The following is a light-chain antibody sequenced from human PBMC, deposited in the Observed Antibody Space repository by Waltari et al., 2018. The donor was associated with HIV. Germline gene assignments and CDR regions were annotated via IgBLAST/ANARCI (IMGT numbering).Light chain of an antibody. J-gene: IGLJ2*01. V-gene: IGLV1-47*01. CDR3: AIWDDNLRGV. Sequence: QSVLSQPPSASGTPGQRVTISCSGSSSVTGSTYVYWYQQLPGAAPKLLIYRNYQRPSGVPDRFSGSKSGSSASLTISGLRSDDEADYYCAIWDDNLRGVFGGGTRLTVL. CDR1: SSVTGSTY. CDR2: RNY.